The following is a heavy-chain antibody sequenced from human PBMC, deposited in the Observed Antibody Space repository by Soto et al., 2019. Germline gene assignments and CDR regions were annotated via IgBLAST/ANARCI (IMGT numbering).Heavy chain of an antibody. CDR2: IIPLFGTA. V-gene: IGHV1-69*01. J-gene: IGHJ4*02. CDR3: ARQFDYDTSGYYYAY. Sequence: QVQLVQSGAEVKKPGSSVKVSCKASGGTFNKYAIDWVRQAPGQGLEGMGGIIPLFGTANYAQKFQGRVTITADEATSTAYMELSSLRSEDTAVYYCARQFDYDTSGYYYAYWGQGTLVTVSS. D-gene: IGHD3-22*01. CDR1: GGTFNKYA.